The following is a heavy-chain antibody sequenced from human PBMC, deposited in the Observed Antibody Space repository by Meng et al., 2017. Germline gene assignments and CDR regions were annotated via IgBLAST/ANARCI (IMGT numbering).Heavy chain of an antibody. CDR3: AHFDYGGPTDDAFDI. V-gene: IGHV2-5*01. J-gene: IGHJ3*02. CDR1: GFSLSISGVG. CDR2: IYWNDDK. D-gene: IGHD4-23*01. Sequence: QFTLKESAPTLVKPTQTLTLTCTFSGFSLSISGVGVGWIRQPPGKALEWLALIYWNDDKRYSPSLKSRLTITKDTSKNQVVLTMTNMDPVDTATYYCAHFDYGGPTDDAFDIWGQGTMVTV.